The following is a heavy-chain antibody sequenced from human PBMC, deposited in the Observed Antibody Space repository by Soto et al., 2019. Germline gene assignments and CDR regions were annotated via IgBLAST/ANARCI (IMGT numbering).Heavy chain of an antibody. J-gene: IGHJ6*02. CDR1: GYTFTSYG. D-gene: IGHD1-7*01. CDR3: AAPTGTTSRKNYYYGMDV. CDR2: ISAYNGNT. Sequence: QVQLVQSGAEVKKPGASVKVSCKASGYTFTSYGISWVRQAPGQGLEWMGWISAYNGNTNYAQKLQGRVTMTTDTSTSTAYLELRSLRSDDTAVYYCAAPTGTTSRKNYYYGMDVWGQGTTVTVSS. V-gene: IGHV1-18*04.